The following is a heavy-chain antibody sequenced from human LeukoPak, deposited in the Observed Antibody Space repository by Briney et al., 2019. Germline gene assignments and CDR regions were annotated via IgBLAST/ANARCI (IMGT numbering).Heavy chain of an antibody. D-gene: IGHD3-9*01. CDR2: ISYDGSNK. J-gene: IGHJ4*02. Sequence: GRSLRLSCAASGFTFSSYAMHWVRQAPGKGLEWVAVISYDGSNKYYADSVKGRFTISRDNSKNTLYLQMNSLRAEDTAVYYCAKSVDPFDYWGQGTLVTVSS. CDR1: GFTFSSYA. V-gene: IGHV3-30*04. CDR3: AKSVDPFDY.